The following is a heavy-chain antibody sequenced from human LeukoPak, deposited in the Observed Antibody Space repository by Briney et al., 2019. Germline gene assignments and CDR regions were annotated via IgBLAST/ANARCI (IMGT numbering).Heavy chain of an antibody. D-gene: IGHD3-22*01. V-gene: IGHV3-21*04. CDR3: AKEGSSGYYYEDY. CDR2: ISSSSSYI. J-gene: IGHJ4*02. CDR1: GFTFSSYS. Sequence: GGSLRLSCAASGFTFSSYSMNWVRQAPGKGLEWVSSISSSSSYIYYADSVKGRFTISRDNAKNSLYLQMNSLRAEDTAVYYCAKEGSSGYYYEDYWGQGTLVAVSS.